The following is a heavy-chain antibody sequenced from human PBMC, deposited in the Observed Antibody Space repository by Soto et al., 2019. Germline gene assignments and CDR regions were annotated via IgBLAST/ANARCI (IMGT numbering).Heavy chain of an antibody. V-gene: IGHV3-30-3*01. CDR3: ASAGGLLLDY. Sequence: QVQLVESGGGVVQPGRSLRLSCAASGFTFSSYAMHWVRQAPGKGLEWVAVISYDGSNKYYADSVKGRFTISRDISKNTLYLQMSRLSAEDTAVYYCASAGGLLLDYWGQGPLVTVS. CDR2: ISYDGSNK. J-gene: IGHJ4*02. CDR1: GFTFSSYA. D-gene: IGHD2-15*01.